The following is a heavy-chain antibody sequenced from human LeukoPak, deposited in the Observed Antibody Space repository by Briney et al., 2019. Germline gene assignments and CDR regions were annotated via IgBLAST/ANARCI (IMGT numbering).Heavy chain of an antibody. CDR2: INPSGGST. CDR3: ARDFGSSSSSIWFDP. V-gene: IGHV1-46*01. D-gene: IGHD6-6*01. CDR1: GYTFTSYY. J-gene: IGHJ5*02. Sequence: ASVKVSCKASGYTFTSYYMHWVQQAPGQGLEWMGIINPSGGSTSYAQKFQGRVTMTRDMSTSTVYMELSSLRSEDTAVYYCARDFGSSSSSIWFDPWGQGTLVTVSS.